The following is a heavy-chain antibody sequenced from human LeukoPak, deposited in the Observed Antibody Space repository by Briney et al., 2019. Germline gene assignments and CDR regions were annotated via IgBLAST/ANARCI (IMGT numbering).Heavy chain of an antibody. J-gene: IGHJ4*02. V-gene: IGHV3-23*01. Sequence: GGSLRLSCAASGFTFSSYAMNWVRQAPGKGLEWVSGISRSGGSTYYADSVKGRFSISRDNSKDTLYLQMNSLRAEDTAVYYFAKQSSGVVYWGQGILVTVSS. CDR1: GFTFSSYA. CDR2: ISRSGGST. CDR3: AKQSSGVVY. D-gene: IGHD3-3*01.